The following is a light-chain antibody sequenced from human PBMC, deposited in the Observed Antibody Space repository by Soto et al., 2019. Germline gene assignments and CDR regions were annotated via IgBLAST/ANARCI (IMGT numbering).Light chain of an antibody. Sequence: QSVLTQPRSVSGSAGLSVTISCTGASSDVGGYNYVSWYQQQPGKAPKLMIYDVSKRPSGVPDRFSGSKSGNTASLTISGLQAEDEPDYYCCSYAGSYTWVFGGGTKLTVL. J-gene: IGLJ2*01. CDR1: SSDVGGYNY. V-gene: IGLV2-11*01. CDR3: CSYAGSYTWV. CDR2: DVS.